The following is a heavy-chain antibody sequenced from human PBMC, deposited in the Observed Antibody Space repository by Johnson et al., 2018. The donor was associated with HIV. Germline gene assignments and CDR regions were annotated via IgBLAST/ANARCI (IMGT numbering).Heavy chain of an antibody. J-gene: IGHJ3*02. CDR3: AREPEGWAFDI. Sequence: VQLVEVGGGLLQPGRSLRLSCNTSGFIFFDYAMSWFRQAPGKGLAWVGFIRSKAYGGTTEYAASVKDRFIISRDDSKNIAYLQMNSLKTEDTAVYYCAREPEGWAFDIWGQGTMVTVSS. CDR1: GFIFFDYA. CDR2: IRSKAYGGTT. V-gene: IGHV3-49*03. D-gene: IGHD1-26*01.